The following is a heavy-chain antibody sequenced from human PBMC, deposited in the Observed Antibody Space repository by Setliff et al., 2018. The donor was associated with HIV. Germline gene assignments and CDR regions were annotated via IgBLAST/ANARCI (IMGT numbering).Heavy chain of an antibody. Sequence: PSETLSLTCAFNGGSFSGYYWMWIRQSPGAGLEWIGEINHSGNTNYNPSLKSRVTMSGDTSKNQFSLNLTSVTAADTAVYFCARGLGRGSGTYYNPPGYWGPGTLVTVSS. V-gene: IGHV4-34*01. CDR3: ARGLGRGSGTYYNPPGY. J-gene: IGHJ4*02. CDR2: INHSGNT. CDR1: GGSFSGYY. D-gene: IGHD3-10*01.